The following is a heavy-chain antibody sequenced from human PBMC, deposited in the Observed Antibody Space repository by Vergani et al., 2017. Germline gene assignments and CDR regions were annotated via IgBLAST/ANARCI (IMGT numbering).Heavy chain of an antibody. CDR1: GYTFTSYA. V-gene: IGHV1-3*01. Sequence: QVQLVQSGAEVKKPGASVKVSCKASGYTFTSYAMHWVRQAPGQRLEWMGWINAGNGNTKYSQKFQGRVTITRDTSASTAYMELSSLRSEDTAVYYCARHISVVRPSSMTAFDYWGQGTLVTVSS. D-gene: IGHD2-21*01. CDR3: ARHISVVRPSSMTAFDY. CDR2: INAGNGNT. J-gene: IGHJ4*02.